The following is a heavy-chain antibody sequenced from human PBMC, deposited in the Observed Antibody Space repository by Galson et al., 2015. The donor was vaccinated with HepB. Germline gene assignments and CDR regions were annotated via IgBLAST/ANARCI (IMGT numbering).Heavy chain of an antibody. J-gene: IGHJ5*02. CDR3: ARGLECTNGACTPDWFDP. CDR1: GYTFTSYG. V-gene: IGHV1-18*01. D-gene: IGHD2-8*01. CDR2: ISAYNGNT. Sequence: SVKVSCKASGYTFTSYGISWVRQAPGQGLEWMGWISAYNGNTNYAQKLQGRVTMTPDTSTSTAYMELRSLRSDDTAVYYCARGLECTNGACTPDWFDPWGQGTLVTVSS.